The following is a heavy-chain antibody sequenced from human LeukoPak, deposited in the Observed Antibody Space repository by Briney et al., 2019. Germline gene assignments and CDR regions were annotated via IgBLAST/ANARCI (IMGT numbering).Heavy chain of an antibody. CDR2: IDAAGRT. J-gene: IGHJ6*03. CDR1: GGSISSGGSIGSFY. CDR3: ARDRITGATRDFYYYYMDV. V-gene: IGHV4-61*02. D-gene: IGHD7-27*01. Sequence: SETLSLTCTVSGGSISSGGSIGSFYWTWIRQPAGKGLEWIGRIDAAGRTNYNPSLRGPVTISVDTSKNQFSLRLSSVTAADAAVYYCARDRITGATRDFYYYYMDVWGKGTTVTVSS.